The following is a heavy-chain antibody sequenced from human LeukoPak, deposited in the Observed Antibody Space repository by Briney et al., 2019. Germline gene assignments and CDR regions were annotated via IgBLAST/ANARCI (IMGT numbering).Heavy chain of an antibody. V-gene: IGHV1-3*01. CDR1: GGTFSSYA. CDR3: ARSIEYSYDSDGGYYFDY. D-gene: IGHD6-6*01. Sequence: ASVKVSCKASGGTFSSYAISWVRQAPGQGLEWMGRINAGTGDTKYSQEFQGRVTITRDTSANTAYMELSSLRSEDTAVYYCARSIEYSYDSDGGYYFDYWGQGTLVTVSS. J-gene: IGHJ4*02. CDR2: INAGTGDT.